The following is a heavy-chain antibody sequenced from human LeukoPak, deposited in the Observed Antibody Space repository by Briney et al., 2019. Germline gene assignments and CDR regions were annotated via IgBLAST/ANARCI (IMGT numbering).Heavy chain of an antibody. CDR3: ARRSGIAVAGAFDY. CDR1: GLTFSSYG. Sequence: GGSLRRSCAASGLTFSSYGKHWVRQAPGKGLEWVSGISGSGDSTYYADSVKGRFTISRDNSKNTLYLQMNSLRAEDTAVYYCARRSGIAVAGAFDYWGQGTLVTVSS. D-gene: IGHD6-19*01. CDR2: ISGSGDST. J-gene: IGHJ4*02. V-gene: IGHV3-23*01.